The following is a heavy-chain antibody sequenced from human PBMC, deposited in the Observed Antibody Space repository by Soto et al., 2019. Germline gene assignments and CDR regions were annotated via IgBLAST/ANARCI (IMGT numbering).Heavy chain of an antibody. Sequence: QVQLQESGPGLVKPSETLSLTCTVSGGSISSYYWSWIRQPPGKGLEWIGYIYYSGSTNYNPSLKSRVTISVDTSKNQFSLKLSSVTAADTAVYYCARDRPSGSQYNWFDPWGQGTLVTVSS. CDR2: IYYSGST. D-gene: IGHD1-26*01. CDR3: ARDRPSGSQYNWFDP. V-gene: IGHV4-59*01. CDR1: GGSISSYY. J-gene: IGHJ5*02.